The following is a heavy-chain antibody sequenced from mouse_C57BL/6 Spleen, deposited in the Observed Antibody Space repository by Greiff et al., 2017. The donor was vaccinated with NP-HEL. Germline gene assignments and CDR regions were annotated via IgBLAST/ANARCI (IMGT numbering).Heavy chain of an antibody. V-gene: IGHV10-1*01. Sequence: EVKLVESGGGLVQPKGSLKLSCAASGFSFNTYAMNWVRQAPGKGLEWVARIRSKSNNYATYYADSVKDRFTISRDDSESMLYLQMNNLKTEDTAMYYCVSVITGDAMDYWGQGTSVTVSS. CDR1: GFSFNTYA. D-gene: IGHD1-1*01. CDR3: VSVITGDAMDY. CDR2: IRSKSNNYAT. J-gene: IGHJ4*01.